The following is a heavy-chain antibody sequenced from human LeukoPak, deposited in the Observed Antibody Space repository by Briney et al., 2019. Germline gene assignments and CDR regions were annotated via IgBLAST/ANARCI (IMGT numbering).Heavy chain of an antibody. CDR1: GFTFSSYW. V-gene: IGHV3-7*03. D-gene: IGHD2-2*01. CDR3: ARENCSSTSCYAGAYYYYYGMDV. J-gene: IGHJ6*02. CDR2: IKQDGSEK. Sequence: GGSLRLSCAASGFTFSSYWMSWVRQAPGKGLEWVANIKQDGSEKYYVDSVKGRFTISRDNAKNSLYLQMNSLRAEDTAVYYCARENCSSTSCYAGAYYYYYGMDVWGQGTTVTVSS.